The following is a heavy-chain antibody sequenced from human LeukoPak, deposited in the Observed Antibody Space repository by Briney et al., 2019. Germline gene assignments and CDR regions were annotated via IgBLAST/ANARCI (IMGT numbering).Heavy chain of an antibody. V-gene: IGHV3-30*07. CDR1: GFTFSSYA. D-gene: IGHD3-10*01. J-gene: IGHJ4*02. Sequence: PGRSLRLSCAASGFTFSSYAMHWVRQAPGKGLEWVAVISYDGSNKYYADSVKGRFTFSRDNSKNTLYLQMNSLRAEDTAVYYCAKGRGNTMVVVWGQGTLVTVSS. CDR3: AKGRGNTMVVV. CDR2: ISYDGSNK.